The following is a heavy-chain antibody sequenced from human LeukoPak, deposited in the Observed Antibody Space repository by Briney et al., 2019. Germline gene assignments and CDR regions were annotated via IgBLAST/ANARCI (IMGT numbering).Heavy chain of an antibody. Sequence: GGSLRLSCSASEFSFNSYAMSWVRQAPGKGLEWVSAISASGGSTYSADSVKGRFTISRDNSKNTLYLQMNSLRAEDTAVYFCAKDHFGYSNSSLDYWGQGTLVTVSS. V-gene: IGHV3-23*01. CDR1: EFSFNSYA. CDR3: AKDHFGYSNSSLDY. CDR2: ISASGGST. J-gene: IGHJ4*02. D-gene: IGHD6-13*01.